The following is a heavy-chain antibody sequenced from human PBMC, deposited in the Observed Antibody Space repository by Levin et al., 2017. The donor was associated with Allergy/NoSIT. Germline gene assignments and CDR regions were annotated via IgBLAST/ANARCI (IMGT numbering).Heavy chain of an antibody. Sequence: PSETLSLTCTVSGGSISSYYWSWIRQPPGKGLEWIGYIYYSGSTNYNPSLKSRVTISVDTSKNQFSLKLSSVTAADTAVYYCARGDGLWFGEYTRTFDIWGQGTMVTVSS. CDR3: ARGDGLWFGEYTRTFDI. J-gene: IGHJ3*02. V-gene: IGHV4-59*01. CDR2: IYYSGST. D-gene: IGHD3-10*01. CDR1: GGSISSYY.